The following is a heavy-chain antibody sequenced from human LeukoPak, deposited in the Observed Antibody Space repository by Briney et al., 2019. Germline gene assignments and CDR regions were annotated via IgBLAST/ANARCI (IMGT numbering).Heavy chain of an antibody. Sequence: PSETLSLTCTVSGGSISSGGYYWSWIRQHPGKGLEWIGYIYYSGSTNYNPSLKSRVTISVDTSKNQFSLKLSSVTAADTAVYYCARGGVVVVAAKDRWFDPWGQGTLVTVSS. J-gene: IGHJ5*02. CDR2: IYYSGST. CDR3: ARGGVVVVAAKDRWFDP. CDR1: GGSISSGGYY. D-gene: IGHD2-15*01. V-gene: IGHV4-61*08.